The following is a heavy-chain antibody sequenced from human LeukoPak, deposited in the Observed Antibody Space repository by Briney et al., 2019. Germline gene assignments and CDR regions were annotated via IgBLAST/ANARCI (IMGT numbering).Heavy chain of an antibody. Sequence: SETLSLTCAVYGGSFSGYYWSWIRQPPGKGVEWIGEIHHSGRTNYNPSLKSRVTISVDTSKNQFSLKLSSVTAADTAVYYCARGVSPKGMGGRRFDYWGQGTLVTVSS. D-gene: IGHD1-26*01. CDR2: IHHSGRT. CDR3: ARGVSPKGMGGRRFDY. CDR1: GGSFSGYY. V-gene: IGHV4-34*01. J-gene: IGHJ4*02.